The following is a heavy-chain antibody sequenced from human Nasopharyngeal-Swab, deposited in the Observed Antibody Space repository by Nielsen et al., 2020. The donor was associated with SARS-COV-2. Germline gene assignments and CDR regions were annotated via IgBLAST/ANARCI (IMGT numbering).Heavy chain of an antibody. CDR3: ARQDYYGSGSYGPNDY. J-gene: IGHJ4*02. Sequence: GGSLRLSCAASGFTFSSYGMHWVRQAPGKGLEWVAVIWYDGSNKYYADSVKGRFTISRDNSKNTLYLQMNSLRAEDTAVYYCARQDYYGSGSYGPNDYWGQGTLVTVSS. CDR1: GFTFSSYG. CDR2: IWYDGSNK. D-gene: IGHD3-10*01. V-gene: IGHV3-33*01.